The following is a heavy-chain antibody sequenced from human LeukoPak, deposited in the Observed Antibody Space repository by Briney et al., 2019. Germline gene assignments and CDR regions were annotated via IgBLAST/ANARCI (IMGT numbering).Heavy chain of an antibody. Sequence: GGSLRLSCAASGFTFSSYSMNWVRQAPGKGLEWVSSISSSSSYIYYADSVKGRFTISRDNAKNSLYLQMNSLRAEDTAVYYCASSTVAATPNDYWGQGTLVTVSS. D-gene: IGHD6-19*01. CDR3: ASSTVAATPNDY. V-gene: IGHV3-21*01. J-gene: IGHJ4*02. CDR1: GFTFSSYS. CDR2: ISSSSSYI.